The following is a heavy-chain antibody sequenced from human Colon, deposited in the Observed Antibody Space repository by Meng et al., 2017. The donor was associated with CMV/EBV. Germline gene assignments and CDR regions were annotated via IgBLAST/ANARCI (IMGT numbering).Heavy chain of an antibody. CDR2: IDWSGRST. CDR3: SANRGAHYYYYAMDV. J-gene: IGHJ6*02. D-gene: IGHD1-14*01. CDR1: GFNYRSYS. Sequence: GGSLRLSCSASGFNYRSYSMIWVRQAPGKGLEWVAGIDWSGRSTVYADSVKGRFTISRDNTKNSLYLQLDSLRAEDTAFYYCSANRGAHYYYYAMDVWGQGTTVTVSS. V-gene: IGHV3-20*04.